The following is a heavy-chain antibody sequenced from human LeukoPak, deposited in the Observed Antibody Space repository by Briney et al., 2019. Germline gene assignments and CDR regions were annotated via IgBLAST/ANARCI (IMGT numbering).Heavy chain of an antibody. CDR1: GFTFSSYE. V-gene: IGHV3-48*03. D-gene: IGHD4-23*01. Sequence: PGGSLRLSCAASGFTFSSYEMNWVRQAPGKGLEWVSYISSSGSTIYYADSVKGRFTISRDNAKNSLYLQMNSLRAEDTAVYYCARGPLATVVTQLRAFDIWGQGTMVTVSS. CDR3: ARGPLATVVTQLRAFDI. J-gene: IGHJ3*02. CDR2: ISSSGSTI.